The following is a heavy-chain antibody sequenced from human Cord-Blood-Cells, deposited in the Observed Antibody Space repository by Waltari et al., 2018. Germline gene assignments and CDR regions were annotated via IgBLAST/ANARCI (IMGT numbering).Heavy chain of an antibody. V-gene: IGHV3-48*01. CDR2: ISSRSSTI. J-gene: IGHJ3*02. CDR1: GFTFSSYS. D-gene: IGHD3-16*01. Sequence: EVQLVESGGGLVQPGGSRRLSGSASGFTFSSYSMNWVRQAPGEGLEWVSIISSRSSTIYYPDAVKGRFTISRDNAKSSLYLQMNSLRAEDTAVYYCARFHSRRGGSFVIWGQGTMVTVSS. CDR3: ARFHSRRGGSFVI.